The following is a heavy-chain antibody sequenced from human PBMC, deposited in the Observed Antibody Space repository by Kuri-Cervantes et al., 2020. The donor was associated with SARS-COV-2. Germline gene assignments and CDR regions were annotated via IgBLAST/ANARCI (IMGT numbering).Heavy chain of an antibody. CDR1: GYTFTTYG. Sequence: SVKVSCKASGYTFTTYGISWVRQVPGQGLEWVGGITPLFGATDNAQKFKGRVTFTADKSTNTAYMELGSLKSDDTAVYYCARGTGTKPGLGYFDSWGQGTLVTVSS. CDR3: ARGTGTKPGLGYFDS. CDR2: ITPLFGAT. D-gene: IGHD1-7*01. J-gene: IGHJ4*02. V-gene: IGHV1-69*06.